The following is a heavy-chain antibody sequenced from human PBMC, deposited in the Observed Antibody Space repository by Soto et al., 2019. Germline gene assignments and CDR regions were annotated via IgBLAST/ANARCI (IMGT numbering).Heavy chain of an antibody. CDR3: ARDRPTSSIRARDYYYAMDV. CDR1: GYTFITYG. J-gene: IGHJ6*02. CDR2: ISSYNGNT. V-gene: IGHV1-18*01. Sequence: QVQLVQSGAEVKKPGASVKVSCKASGYTFITYGISWVRQAPGQGLEWMGLISSYNGNTNYAQKLQGRVTMTTDTSTTTAYMELRSMRSDDTAVYYCARDRPTSSIRARDYYYAMDVWGQGTTVTVSS. D-gene: IGHD6-6*01.